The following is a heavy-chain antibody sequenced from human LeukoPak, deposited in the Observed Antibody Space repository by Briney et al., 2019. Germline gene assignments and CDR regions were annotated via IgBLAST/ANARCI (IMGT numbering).Heavy chain of an antibody. D-gene: IGHD3-10*01. V-gene: IGHV1-2*02. CDR3: ARRVRYYYGSGSYYEYCFDY. CDR2: INPSSGGT. CDR1: GYTFTDYY. J-gene: IGHJ4*02. Sequence: ASVKVSCKASGYTFTDYYMHWVRQAPGQGLEWMGWINPSSGGTNYAQKFQGRVTVTRDTSISTAYMDLSRLRSDDTAVYYCARRVRYYYGSGSYYEYCFDYWGQGTLVTVSS.